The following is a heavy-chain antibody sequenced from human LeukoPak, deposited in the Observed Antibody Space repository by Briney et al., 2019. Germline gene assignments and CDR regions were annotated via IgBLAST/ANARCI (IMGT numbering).Heavy chain of an antibody. CDR2: IYYSGST. V-gene: IGHV4-59*12. CDR3: ASQRSRYDAFDI. J-gene: IGHJ3*02. D-gene: IGHD3-16*01. Sequence: SETLSLTCTVSGASISSYYWSWIRQPPGKGLEWIGYIYYSGSTNYNPSLKSRVTISVDTSKNQFSLKLSSVTAADTAVYYCASQRSRYDAFDIWGQGTMVTVSS. CDR1: GASISSYY.